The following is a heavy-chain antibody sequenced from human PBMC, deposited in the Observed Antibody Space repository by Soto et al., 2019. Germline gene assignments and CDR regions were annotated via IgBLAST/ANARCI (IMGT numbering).Heavy chain of an antibody. V-gene: IGHV3-9*01. CDR2: ISWDSTSI. D-gene: IGHD5-18*01. CDR1: GFTFDDYA. Sequence: GGSLRLSCAASGFTFDDYAMHWVRQAPGKGPKWVSGISWDSTSIGYADYVKGRFTISRDNAKKSLYLQMNCLRAEDTAVYFCAKDFTTMVRLCDYWGQGT. J-gene: IGHJ4*02. CDR3: AKDFTTMVRLCDY.